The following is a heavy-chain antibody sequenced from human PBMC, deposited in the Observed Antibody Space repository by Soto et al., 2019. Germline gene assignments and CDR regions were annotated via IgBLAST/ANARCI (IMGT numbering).Heavy chain of an antibody. J-gene: IGHJ4*02. CDR3: ANQGPRPWTGTSLDY. CDR1: GLTFSSYS. CDR2: ISGSGSAM. Sequence: GGSLRLSCEASGLTFSSYSMFWIRQAPGKGLEWAAHISGSGSAMNYTDSVKGRFTISRDNAKKTLYLQMNSLRAEDTAVYYYANQGPRPWTGTSLDYWGQGTLVTVSS. V-gene: IGHV3-48*04. D-gene: IGHD1-1*01.